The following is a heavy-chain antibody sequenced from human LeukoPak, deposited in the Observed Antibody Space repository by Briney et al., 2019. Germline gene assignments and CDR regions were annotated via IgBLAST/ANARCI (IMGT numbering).Heavy chain of an antibody. CDR2: VSGGGVNT. J-gene: IGHJ4*02. V-gene: IGHV3-23*01. CDR1: GFIFSTYG. CDR3: AKGHTDYGTGFDL. D-gene: IGHD4-17*01. Sequence: PGGSLRLSCAASGFIFSTYGMSWVRQAPGKGLKWVSIVSGGGVNTYYVDSVKGRFTISRDNSKNTLYLQMSSLRVEDTAVYYCAKGHTDYGTGFDLWGQGTLVRVSS.